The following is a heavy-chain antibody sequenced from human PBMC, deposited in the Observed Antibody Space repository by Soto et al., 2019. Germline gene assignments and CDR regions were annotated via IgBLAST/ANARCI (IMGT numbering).Heavy chain of an antibody. Sequence: EVQLVESGGGLVQPGGSLRLSCAASGFTVSSNYMTWVRQSPGKGLEWVSVIYSGGSTYYADSVKGRFTISRDNSKNTLYLQMNSLRAEDTAVYYCARGGTYSSLPGHYYYYGMDVWGQGTTVTVSS. D-gene: IGHD6-6*01. CDR1: GFTVSSNY. J-gene: IGHJ6*02. CDR2: IYSGGST. V-gene: IGHV3-66*01. CDR3: ARGGTYSSLPGHYYYYGMDV.